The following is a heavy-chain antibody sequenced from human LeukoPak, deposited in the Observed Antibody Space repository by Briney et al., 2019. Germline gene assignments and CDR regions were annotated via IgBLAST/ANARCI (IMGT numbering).Heavy chain of an antibody. CDR3: ARLGCAFDI. CDR2: ISGSESSI. CDR1: GITFSSYE. D-gene: IGHD3-16*01. V-gene: IGHV3-48*03. Sequence: GGSLRLSCEASGITFSSYEMNWVRQAPGEGLEWVSYISGSESSIYYADSVKGRFTISRDNAKNSLYLQMNNLRAEDAAVYYCARLGCAFDIWGQGTMVTVSS. J-gene: IGHJ3*02.